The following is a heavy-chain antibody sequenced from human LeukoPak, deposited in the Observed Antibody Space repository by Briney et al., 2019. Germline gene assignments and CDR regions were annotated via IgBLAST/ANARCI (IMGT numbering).Heavy chain of an antibody. CDR1: GYTFTSYG. Sequence: ASVKVSCKASGYTFTSYGISWVRQAPGQGLEWMGWISAYNGNTNYAQKLQGRVTMTTDTSTSTAYMELRSLRSEDTAVYYCATTRYYDFWSGNYYYYYMDVWGKGTTVTVSS. CDR2: ISAYNGNT. J-gene: IGHJ6*03. CDR3: ATTRYYDFWSGNYYYYYMDV. D-gene: IGHD3-3*01. V-gene: IGHV1-18*01.